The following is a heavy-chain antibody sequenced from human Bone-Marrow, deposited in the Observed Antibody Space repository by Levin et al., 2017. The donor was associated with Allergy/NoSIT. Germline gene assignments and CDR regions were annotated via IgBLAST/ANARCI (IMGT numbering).Heavy chain of an antibody. CDR1: GFTFSSYA. V-gene: IGHV3-23*01. D-gene: IGHD4-23*01. CDR2: VSGSGGRT. Sequence: GGSLRLSCVTSGFTFSSYAMSWVRQAPGKGLEWVSSVSGSGGRTFYADTVKGRVTISRDNSKNTVYLQMNSLRAEDTALFYCAKDWDYGGNKYFDYWGQGTLVTVSS. CDR3: AKDWDYGGNKYFDY. J-gene: IGHJ4*02.